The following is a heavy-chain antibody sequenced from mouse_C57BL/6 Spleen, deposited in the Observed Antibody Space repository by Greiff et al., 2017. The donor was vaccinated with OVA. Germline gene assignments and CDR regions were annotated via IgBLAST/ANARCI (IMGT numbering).Heavy chain of an antibody. D-gene: IGHD2-4*01. CDR3: AREGGLRDFDY. CDR1: GYTFTSYT. J-gene: IGHJ2*01. Sequence: VQVVESGAELARPGASVKMSCKASGYTFTSYTMHWVKQRPGQGLEWIGYINPSSGYTKYNQKFKDKATLTADKSSSTAYMQLSSLTSEDSAVYYCAREGGLRDFDYWGQGTTLTVSS. CDR2: INPSSGYT. V-gene: IGHV1-4*01.